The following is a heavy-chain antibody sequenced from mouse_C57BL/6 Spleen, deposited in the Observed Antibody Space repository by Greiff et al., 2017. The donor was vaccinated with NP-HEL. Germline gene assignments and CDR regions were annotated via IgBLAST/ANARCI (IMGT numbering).Heavy chain of an antibody. D-gene: IGHD1-1*01. CDR1: GYTFTSYW. Sequence: QVQLQQPGAELVKPGASVKLSCKASGYTFTSYWMHWVKQRPGQGLEWIGMIHPNSGSTNYNEKFKSKATLTVDKSSSTAYMQLSSLTSEDSAVYYWASLYGSSSNWYFDVWGTGTTVTVSS. J-gene: IGHJ1*03. V-gene: IGHV1-64*01. CDR3: ASLYGSSSNWYFDV. CDR2: IHPNSGST.